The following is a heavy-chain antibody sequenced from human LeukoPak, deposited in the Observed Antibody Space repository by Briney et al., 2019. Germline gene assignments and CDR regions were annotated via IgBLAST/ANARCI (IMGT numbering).Heavy chain of an antibody. J-gene: IGHJ4*02. CDR3: ARVGSGSYYAGIFDN. Sequence: PSETLSLTCTVSGGSISSYYWSWIRQPPGKGLEWIGYMYSSGSTNYNPSLKSRVTISVDTSKNQFSLKLSSVTAADTAVYYCARVGSGSYYAGIFDNWGQGTLVTVSS. V-gene: IGHV4-59*01. CDR1: GGSISSYY. D-gene: IGHD3-10*01. CDR2: MYSSGST.